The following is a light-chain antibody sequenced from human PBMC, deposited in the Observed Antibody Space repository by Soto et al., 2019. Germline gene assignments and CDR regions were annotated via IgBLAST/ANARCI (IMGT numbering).Light chain of an antibody. CDR1: SSDVGAYDY. V-gene: IGLV2-14*01. J-gene: IGLJ1*01. CDR2: EVF. Sequence: QSALTQPASVSGSPGQSITISCTGTSSDVGAYDYVSWYQQHPGKAPRLLIYEVFNRPSGVSDRFSGSKSANTASLTISGLLSEYEADYYCSSYTTSSARVFGTGTKVTVL. CDR3: SSYTTSSARV.